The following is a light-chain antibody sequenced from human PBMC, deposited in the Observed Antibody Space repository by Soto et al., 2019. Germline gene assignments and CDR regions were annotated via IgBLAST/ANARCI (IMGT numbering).Light chain of an antibody. CDR2: DAS. Sequence: DIQMTQSPYTLSASVGDRVTITCRASQSISNWLAWYQQKPGKVPKLLIYDASSLESGVPSRFSGSGSGTEFTLTISGLQPDDFATYYCQRYNSYSRTFGQGTKVDI. CDR3: QRYNSYSRT. J-gene: IGKJ1*01. CDR1: QSISNW. V-gene: IGKV1-5*01.